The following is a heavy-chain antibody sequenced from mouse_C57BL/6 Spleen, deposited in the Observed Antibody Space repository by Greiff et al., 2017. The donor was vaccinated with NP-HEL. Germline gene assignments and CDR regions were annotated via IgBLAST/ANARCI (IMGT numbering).Heavy chain of an antibody. D-gene: IGHD2-4*01. CDR3: ARSGDYDPSYAMDY. CDR2: IYPGGGYT. Sequence: VQLQQSGAELVRPGTSVKMSCKASGYTFTNYWIGWAKQRPGHGLEWIGDIYPGGGYTNYNEKFKGKATLTADKSSSTAYMQFSSLTSEDSAIYYCARSGDYDPSYAMDYWGQGTSVTVSS. CDR1: GYTFTNYW. J-gene: IGHJ4*01. V-gene: IGHV1-63*01.